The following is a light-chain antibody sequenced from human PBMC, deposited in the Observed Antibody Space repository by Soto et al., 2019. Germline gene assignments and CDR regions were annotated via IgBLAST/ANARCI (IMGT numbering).Light chain of an antibody. J-gene: IGKJ1*01. CDR1: QSISDT. V-gene: IGKV3-15*01. CDR2: GAS. CDR3: QQYNNWLWT. Sequence: EIVMTQSPATLSVSPGGRATLSCRASQSISDTLAWYQQKPGQAPRLLIYGASTRATGFPARFSGSGSGTDFTLTISSLQSEDFAVYYCQQYNNWLWTFGQGTKV.